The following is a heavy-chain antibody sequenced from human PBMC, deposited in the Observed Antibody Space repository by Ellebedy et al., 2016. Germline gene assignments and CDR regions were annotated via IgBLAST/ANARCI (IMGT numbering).Heavy chain of an antibody. CDR1: GFNFDVYG. CDR3: SKGPRFEDWFEP. V-gene: IGHV3-30*18. J-gene: IGHJ5*02. Sequence: GGSLRLSCTASGFNFDVYGMHWVRQAPAKGLEWVALISFDGKTKSYSYSFRGRFTISIDNSKKTLYLEMHSLRGADTAIYYCSKGPRFEDWFEPWGQGTLVTVS. CDR2: ISFDGKTK.